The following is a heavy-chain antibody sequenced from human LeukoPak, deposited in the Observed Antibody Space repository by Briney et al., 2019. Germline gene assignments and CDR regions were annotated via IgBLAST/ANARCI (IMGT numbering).Heavy chain of an antibody. CDR2: IYYSGST. V-gene: IGHV4-31*03. J-gene: IGHJ3*02. CDR1: GGSISSGGYY. Sequence: SETLSLTCTVSGGSISSGGYYWSWIRQHPGKGLEWIGYIYYSGSTYYNPSLKSRVTISVDTSKNQFSLKLSSVTAADTAVYYCAREAVGRAFDIWGQGTMVTVSS. CDR3: AREAVGRAFDI. D-gene: IGHD1-26*01.